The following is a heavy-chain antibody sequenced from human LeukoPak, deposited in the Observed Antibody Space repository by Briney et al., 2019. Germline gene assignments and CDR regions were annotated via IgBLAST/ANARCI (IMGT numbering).Heavy chain of an antibody. D-gene: IGHD1-20*01. CDR3: ARSDAGITATPSWFDP. J-gene: IGHJ5*02. Sequence: GGSLRLSCAAPGFTFSSYWMRWVRQAPGKGLEWVSSISFSGRTTYYADSVKGRFTISRDNSKNTLYLQMNGLRAEDTAAYYCARSDAGITATPSWFDPWGQGTLVTVSS. CDR1: GFTFSSYW. CDR2: ISFSGRTT. V-gene: IGHV3-23*01.